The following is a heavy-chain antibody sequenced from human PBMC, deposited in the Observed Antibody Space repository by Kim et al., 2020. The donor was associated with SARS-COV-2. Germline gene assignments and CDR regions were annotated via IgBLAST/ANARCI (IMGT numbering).Heavy chain of an antibody. CDR2: ISSSSSYI. Sequence: GGSLRLSCAASGFTFSSYSMNWVRQAPGKGLEWVSSISSSSSYIYYADSVKGRFTISRDNAKNSLYLQMNSLRAEDTAVYYCARSDCTNGVCYIFDYWGQGTLVTVSS. CDR3: ARSDCTNGVCYIFDY. CDR1: GFTFSSYS. D-gene: IGHD2-8*01. V-gene: IGHV3-21*01. J-gene: IGHJ4*02.